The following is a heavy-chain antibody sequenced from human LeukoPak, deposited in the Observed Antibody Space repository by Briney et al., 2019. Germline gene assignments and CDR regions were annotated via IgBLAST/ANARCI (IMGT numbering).Heavy chain of an antibody. Sequence: GGSLRLSCAASGFTFDDYAMHWVRQAPGKGLEWVSSISSSSSYIYYADSVKGRFTISRDNAKNSLYLQMNSLRAEDTAVYYCARDRLLTGNYMDVWGKGTTVTVSS. CDR2: ISSSSSYI. J-gene: IGHJ6*03. CDR1: GFTFDDYA. CDR3: ARDRLLTGNYMDV. V-gene: IGHV3-21*01. D-gene: IGHD1-20*01.